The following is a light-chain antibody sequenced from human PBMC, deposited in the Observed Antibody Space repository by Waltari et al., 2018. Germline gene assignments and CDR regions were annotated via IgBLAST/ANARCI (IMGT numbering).Light chain of an antibody. CDR3: QQYNNWPPAT. CDR2: GAS. J-gene: IGKJ1*01. V-gene: IGKV3-15*01. Sequence: ETMMTQSPATLSVSPGERATLSCRASQTVSINLDWYQQKPGQPPRLLIYGASNRATGIPARFSGSGSGTEFTLTISSLQSEDFAIYYCQQYNNWPPATFGLGTKVEIK. CDR1: QTVSIN.